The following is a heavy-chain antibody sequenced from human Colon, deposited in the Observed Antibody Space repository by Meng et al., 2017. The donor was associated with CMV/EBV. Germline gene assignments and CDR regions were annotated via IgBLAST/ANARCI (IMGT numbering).Heavy chain of an antibody. J-gene: IGHJ6*02. Sequence: GESLMISCAASGFTFKVYTMNWVRQAPGKGLEWIVSISPSNDYIYFADSVKGRFTISRDNAKNSLYLEMNSLRAEDTAVYYCARLGAVPAALLLWGQGTTVTVSS. CDR3: ARLGAVPAALLL. V-gene: IGHV3-21*01. CDR2: ISPSNDYI. D-gene: IGHD2-2*01. CDR1: GFTFKVYT.